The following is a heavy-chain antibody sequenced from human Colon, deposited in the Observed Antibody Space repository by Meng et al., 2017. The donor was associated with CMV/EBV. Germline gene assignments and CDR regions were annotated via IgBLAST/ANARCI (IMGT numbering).Heavy chain of an antibody. Sequence: CAVSGASITSAGSAWTWIRHPPGMGLEWIGNVYTTGSTFYHPSLKSRVTISVDVSKNQFSLQLRSVTAADTAVYYCARGNGDHLFDYWGQGTLVTVSS. CDR1: GASITSAGSA. D-gene: IGHD2-8*01. CDR3: ARGNGDHLFDY. CDR2: VYTTGST. V-gene: IGHV4-30-2*01. J-gene: IGHJ4*02.